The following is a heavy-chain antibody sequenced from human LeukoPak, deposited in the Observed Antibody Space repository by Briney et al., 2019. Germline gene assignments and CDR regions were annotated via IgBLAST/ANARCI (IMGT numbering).Heavy chain of an antibody. CDR3: AKDSSGYVSAFDI. CDR2: ISWNSGTI. J-gene: IGHJ3*02. Sequence: GGSLRLSCAASGFTFNDHGMHWVRQAPGKGLEWVSRISWNSGTIGYADSVKGRFTISRDNAKNFLYLQMNSLRAEDTALYYCAKDSSGYVSAFDIWGQGTMVTVSS. D-gene: IGHD3-22*01. CDR1: GFTFNDHG. V-gene: IGHV3-9*01.